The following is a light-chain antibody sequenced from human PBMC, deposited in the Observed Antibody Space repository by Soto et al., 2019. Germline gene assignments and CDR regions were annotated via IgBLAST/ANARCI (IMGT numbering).Light chain of an antibody. J-gene: IGKJ2*01. CDR3: QQYGSSPPHT. V-gene: IGKV3-20*01. CDR2: GSS. CDR1: QSVSNDY. Sequence: EVVLTQSPGTLSLSPGERASRSCRASQSVSNDYLAWYQQKPGQSPKLLIFGSSDRATGILDRFSGSGSGTDFTLTISRLEPEDFAVYYCQQYGSSPPHTFGQGTKLEIK.